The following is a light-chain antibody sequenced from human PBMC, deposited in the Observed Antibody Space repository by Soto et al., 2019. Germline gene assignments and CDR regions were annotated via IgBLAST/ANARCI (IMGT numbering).Light chain of an antibody. CDR3: QQYNDWPLT. J-gene: IGKJ1*01. Sequence: EIVMTQSPVTLSVSPGERATLSCRASQSVRSNLAWYQQKPGQAPSLLIYGAFTRATGIPTRFSGTGSGTEFTLTLSSLQSEDFALYYCQQYNDWPLTFGQGTKVDI. CDR1: QSVRSN. V-gene: IGKV3-15*01. CDR2: GAF.